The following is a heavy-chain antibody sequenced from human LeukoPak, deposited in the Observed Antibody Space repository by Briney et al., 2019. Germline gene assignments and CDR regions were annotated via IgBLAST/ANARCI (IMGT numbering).Heavy chain of an antibody. J-gene: IGHJ6*03. CDR2: ISGSGGST. CDR3: AKVGATRYYYYYYMDV. V-gene: IGHV3-23*01. D-gene: IGHD1-26*01. Sequence: PGGSLRLSCAASGFTFSSYALSWIRQAPGKGLEWVSAISGSGGSTYYADSEKGRFTIVSDTSKHTLYLQMNSLRAEDTAVYYCAKVGATRYYYYYYMDVWGKGTTVTVSS. CDR1: GFTFSSYA.